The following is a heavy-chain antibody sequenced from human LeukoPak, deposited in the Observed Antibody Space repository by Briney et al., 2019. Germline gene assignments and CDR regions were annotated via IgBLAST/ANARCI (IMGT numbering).Heavy chain of an antibody. CDR2: IYSGGTT. CDR1: GLTVNSNY. V-gene: IGHV3-53*01. Sequence: GGSLRLSCAASGLTVNSNYMNWVRQAPGKGLQWVSVIYSGGTTYYADSVKGRFTISRDNSKNTLYLQMNSLRAEDTAVYYCARALLVRNGYNYSPDYFDYWGQGTLVTVSS. J-gene: IGHJ4*02. CDR3: ARALLVRNGYNYSPDYFDY. D-gene: IGHD5-24*01.